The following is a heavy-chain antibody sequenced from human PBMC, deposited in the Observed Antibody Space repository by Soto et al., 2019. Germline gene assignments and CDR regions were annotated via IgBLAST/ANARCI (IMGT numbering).Heavy chain of an antibody. D-gene: IGHD6-13*01. CDR2: IFHDGYI. Sequence: QVQLQESGPGLVMPSETLSLTCSVSGDSISGSPYYWGWIRQPPGKRLEWIGSIFHDGYIVYTPSLKSRVTISVDTSKNQFSLKRTPVAAADTAIYFCARLQTAVPHYWGQGILVTVSS. J-gene: IGHJ4*02. V-gene: IGHV4-39*01. CDR3: ARLQTAVPHY. CDR1: GDSISGSPYY.